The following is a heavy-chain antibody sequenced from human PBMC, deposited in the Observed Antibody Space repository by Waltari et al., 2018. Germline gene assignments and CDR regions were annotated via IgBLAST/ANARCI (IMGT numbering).Heavy chain of an antibody. CDR2: SNAGNGNT. J-gene: IGHJ6*02. CDR3: ARVSSSSLYGMDV. D-gene: IGHD6-6*01. Sequence: QVQLVQSGAEVRKPGASVKVSCKASGYTFTSYAMHWVRQAPGQRLEWMGWSNAGNGNTKYSRKFQGRVTITRDTSASTAYMELSSLRSEDTAVYYCARVSSSSLYGMDVWGQGTTVTVSS. V-gene: IGHV1-3*01. CDR1: GYTFTSYA.